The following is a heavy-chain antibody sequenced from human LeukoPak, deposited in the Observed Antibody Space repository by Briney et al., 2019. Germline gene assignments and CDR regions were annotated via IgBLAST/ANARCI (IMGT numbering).Heavy chain of an antibody. CDR2: IWYDGSNK. D-gene: IGHD3-3*01. Sequence: PGRSLRLSCAASGFTFSSYGMHWVRQAPGKGLEWVAVIWYDGSNKYYPDSVKGRFTISRDNSKNTLYLQMNSLRAEDTAVYYCAGRFLEWSDVWGQGTLVTVSS. J-gene: IGHJ4*02. V-gene: IGHV3-33*01. CDR3: AGRFLEWSDV. CDR1: GFTFSSYG.